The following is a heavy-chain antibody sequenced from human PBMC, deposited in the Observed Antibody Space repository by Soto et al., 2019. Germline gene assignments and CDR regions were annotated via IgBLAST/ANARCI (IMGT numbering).Heavy chain of an antibody. J-gene: IGHJ4*02. CDR1: GGTFSSYT. V-gene: IGHV1-69*02. CDR2: IIPILGIA. CDR3: ATGGDIVATIDYFDY. Sequence: SVKVSCKASGGTFSSYTISWVRQAPGQGLEWMGRIIPILGIANYAQKFQGRVTITADKSTSTAYMELSSLRSEDTAVYYCATGGDIVATIDYFDYWGQGTLVTVSS. D-gene: IGHD5-12*01.